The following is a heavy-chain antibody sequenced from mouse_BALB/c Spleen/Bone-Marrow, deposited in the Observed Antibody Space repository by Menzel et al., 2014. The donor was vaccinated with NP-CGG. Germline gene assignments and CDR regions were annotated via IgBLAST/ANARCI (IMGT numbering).Heavy chain of an antibody. CDR1: GFNIKDTY. J-gene: IGHJ1*01. CDR2: IDPANGNT. D-gene: IGHD1-1*01. Sequence: EAERQQSGAEFGKRGASVKLSCTASGFNIKDTYMHWVKQRPEQGLEWIGRIDPANGNTKYDPKFQGKATITADTSSNTAYLQLSSLTSEDTAVYYCASYYYGRYFDVCGDATTATISS. CDR3: ASYYYGRYFDV. V-gene: IGHV14-3*02.